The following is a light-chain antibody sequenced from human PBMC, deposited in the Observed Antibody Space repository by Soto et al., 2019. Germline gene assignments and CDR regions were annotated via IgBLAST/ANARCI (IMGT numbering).Light chain of an antibody. Sequence: EIVMTQSPASLSVSPGERVTLSCRASQSVGTNLAWYQERPGQAPRLLIFGASTRATDIPARLSGSGSGTEFTLAITSLQSEDFAVYYCQHYNETPLTFGGGTKVEIK. CDR1: QSVGTN. J-gene: IGKJ4*01. CDR3: QHYNETPLT. V-gene: IGKV3-15*01. CDR2: GAS.